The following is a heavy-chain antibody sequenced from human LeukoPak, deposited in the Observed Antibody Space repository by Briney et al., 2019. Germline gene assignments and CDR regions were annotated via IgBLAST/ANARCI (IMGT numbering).Heavy chain of an antibody. CDR3: ARGLDYYGSGSQGYYFDY. D-gene: IGHD3-10*01. CDR1: GGSFSGYY. J-gene: IGHJ4*02. CDR2: INHSGST. Sequence: PPETLSLTCAVYGGSFSGYYWSWIRQPPGKGLEWIGEINHSGSTNYNPSLKSRVTISVDTSKNQFSLKLSSVTAADTAVYYCARGLDYYGSGSQGYYFDYWGQGTLVTVSS. V-gene: IGHV4-34*01.